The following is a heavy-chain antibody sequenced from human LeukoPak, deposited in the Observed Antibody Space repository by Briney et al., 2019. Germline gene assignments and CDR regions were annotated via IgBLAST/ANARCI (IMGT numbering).Heavy chain of an antibody. CDR1: GAFISSSSYY. V-gene: IGHV4-39*07. Sequence: SETLSLTCTVSGAFISSSSYYWGWIRQPPGKGLEWIGSIFYTGSTYYNPSLKSRVTISVDTSKNQFSLKLTSVTAADTAVYYCARGGTADGILPIHNLNWFDPWGQGTLVTVSS. CDR3: ARGGTADGILPIHNLNWFDP. D-gene: IGHD3-3*01. J-gene: IGHJ5*02. CDR2: IFYTGST.